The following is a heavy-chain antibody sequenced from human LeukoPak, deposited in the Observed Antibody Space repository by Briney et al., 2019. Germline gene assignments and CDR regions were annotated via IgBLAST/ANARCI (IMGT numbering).Heavy chain of an antibody. CDR2: INGDVSST. J-gene: IGHJ4*02. CDR1: GFTFSTYW. V-gene: IGHV3-74*01. Sequence: GGSLRLSCAASGFTFSTYWMHWVRQAPGKGPVWVSRINGDVSSTSYGNSVKGRFTISRDNAKNTLYLQMNGLRVEDTAVYYCARALGDIRGQGTLVTVSS. CDR3: ARALGDI.